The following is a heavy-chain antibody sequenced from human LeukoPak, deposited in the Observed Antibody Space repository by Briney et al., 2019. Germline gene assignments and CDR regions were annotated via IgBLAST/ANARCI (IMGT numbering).Heavy chain of an antibody. CDR2: IYYSGST. CDR3: ARGGSGWYYYYYYMDV. V-gene: IGHV4-59*01. J-gene: IGHJ6*03. Sequence: PSETLSLTCNVSGGSFSSYYWSWIRQPPGKGLEWIGYIYYSGSTNYNPSLKSRVTISVDTSKNQFSLKLSSVTAADTAVYYCARGGSGWYYYYYYMDVWGKGTTVTISS. D-gene: IGHD6-19*01. CDR1: GGSFSSYY.